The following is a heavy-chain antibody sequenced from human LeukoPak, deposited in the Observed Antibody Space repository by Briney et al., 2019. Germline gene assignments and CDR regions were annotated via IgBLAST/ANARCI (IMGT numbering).Heavy chain of an antibody. V-gene: IGHV3-23*01. CDR3: SKGGMATMYNWFDP. D-gene: IGHD5-24*01. Sequence: GGSLRLSCAASGFTFSTSWMSWVRQAPGKGLEWVSAITGSGSNTYSADSVKGRFTISRDNSKSTLYLQMNSLRAEDTAVYYCSKGGMATMYNWFDPWGQGTLVTVSS. CDR2: ITGSGSNT. CDR1: GFTFSTSW. J-gene: IGHJ5*02.